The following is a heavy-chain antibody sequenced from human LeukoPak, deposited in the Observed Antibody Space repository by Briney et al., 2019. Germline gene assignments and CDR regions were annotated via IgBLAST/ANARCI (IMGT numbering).Heavy chain of an antibody. CDR1: GFTFSSYE. CDR2: ISSSGSTI. Sequence: GGSLRLSCAASGFTFSSYEMNWVRQAPGKGLEWVSYISSSGSTIYYADSVKGRFTISRDNAKNSLYLQMNSLRVEDTAVYYCARVFSAVTGSPFDYWGQGTQVTVSS. D-gene: IGHD3-9*01. J-gene: IGHJ4*02. V-gene: IGHV3-48*03. CDR3: ARVFSAVTGSPFDY.